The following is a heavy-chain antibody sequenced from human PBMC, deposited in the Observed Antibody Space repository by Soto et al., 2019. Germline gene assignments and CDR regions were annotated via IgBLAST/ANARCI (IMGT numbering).Heavy chain of an antibody. V-gene: IGHV4-38-2*01. J-gene: IGHJ4*02. Sequence: PSETLSLTCAVSGYSISSGYYWGWIRQPPGKGLEWIGSIYHSGSTYYNPSLKSRVTISVDTSKNQFSLKLSSVTAADTAVYYCACHHLVTTIVYWGQGTLVTVSS. D-gene: IGHD4-4*01. CDR3: ACHHLVTTIVY. CDR2: IYHSGST. CDR1: GYSISSGYY.